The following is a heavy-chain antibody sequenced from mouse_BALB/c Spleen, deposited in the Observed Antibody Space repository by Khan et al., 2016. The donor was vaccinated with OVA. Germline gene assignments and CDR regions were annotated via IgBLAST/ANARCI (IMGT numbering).Heavy chain of an antibody. CDR3: ARYYGNYGWYFDV. V-gene: IGHV2-9*02. CDR2: IWTGRST. D-gene: IGHD2-1*01. CDR1: GFSLTNYG. Sequence: VELVESGPGLVAPSQSLSITCTVSGFSLTNYGVHWVRQPPGKGLEWLGVIWTGRSTNYNSALMSRLSISKDNSKSQVFLKMNSLQTEDTAMYYCARYYGNYGWYFDVWGAGTTDTVSS. J-gene: IGHJ1*01.